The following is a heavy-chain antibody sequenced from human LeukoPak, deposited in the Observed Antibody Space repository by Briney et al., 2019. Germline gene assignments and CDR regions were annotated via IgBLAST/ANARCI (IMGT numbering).Heavy chain of an antibody. J-gene: IGHJ4*02. CDR3: ARDYCSSTSCYGYFDY. V-gene: IGHV1-69*05. Sequence: SVKVSCKASGGTFSSYAISWVRQAPGQGLEWMGGIIPIFGTANYAQKFQGRVTITTDESTSTAYMELSSLRSEDTAVSYCARDYCSSTSCYGYFDYWGQGTLVTVSS. CDR1: GGTFSSYA. CDR2: IIPIFGTA. D-gene: IGHD2-2*01.